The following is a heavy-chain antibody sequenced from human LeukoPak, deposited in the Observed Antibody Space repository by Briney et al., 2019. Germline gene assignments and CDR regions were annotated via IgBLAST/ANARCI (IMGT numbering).Heavy chain of an antibody. V-gene: IGHV4-59*08. J-gene: IGHJ4*02. Sequence: SETLSLTCTVSGGSISSYYWSWIRQPPGKVLEWIGYIYYSGSTNYNPSLKSRVTISVDTSKNQFSLKLSSVTAADTAVYYCARHAVDGGVSDYWGQGTLVTVSS. CDR2: IYYSGST. D-gene: IGHD3-3*01. CDR1: GGSISSYY. CDR3: ARHAVDGGVSDY.